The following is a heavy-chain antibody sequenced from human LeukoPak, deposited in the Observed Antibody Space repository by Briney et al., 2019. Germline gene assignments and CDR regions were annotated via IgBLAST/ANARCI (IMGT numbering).Heavy chain of an antibody. CDR3: AKDSGSYLLDY. CDR2: IRYDGCNK. CDR1: GFTFSSYG. Sequence: GGSLRLSCAASGFTFSSYGMHWVRQAPGKGLEWVAFIRYDGCNKYYADSVKGRFTISRDNSKNTLYLQMNSLRAEDTAVYYCAKDSGSYLLDYWGQGTLVTVSS. J-gene: IGHJ4*02. D-gene: IGHD1-26*01. V-gene: IGHV3-30*02.